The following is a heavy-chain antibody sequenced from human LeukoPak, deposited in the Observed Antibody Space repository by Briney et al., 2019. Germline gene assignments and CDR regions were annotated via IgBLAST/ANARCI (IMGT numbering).Heavy chain of an antibody. CDR2: INQDGSDK. V-gene: IGHV3-7*01. J-gene: IGHJ4*02. CDR3: ARDLSSWLGGPFDY. D-gene: IGHD2-15*01. Sequence: GGSLRLSCAASGFTFSSYWMSWVRQPPGKGLEWVANINQDGSDKYYVESVKGRLTISRDNAKNSLYLQMNSLRAEDTAVYYCARDLSSWLGGPFDYWGQGTLVTVSS. CDR1: GFTFSSYW.